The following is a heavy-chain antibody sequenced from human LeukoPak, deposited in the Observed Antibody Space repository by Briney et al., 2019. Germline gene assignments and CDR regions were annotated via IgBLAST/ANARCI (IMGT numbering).Heavy chain of an antibody. Sequence: SETLSLTCTVSGCTISSSSYYWGWIRQPPGKELEWIGSSYCSGSTYYNPSLKRRVTISVDTSKNQFSLKLSPVTDADTVVYYCARTRYSRGAGGYWGQGTLVSVS. CDR1: GCTISSSSYY. CDR2: SYCSGST. CDR3: ARTRYSRGAGGY. J-gene: IGHJ1*01. D-gene: IGHD6-19*01. V-gene: IGHV4-39*01.